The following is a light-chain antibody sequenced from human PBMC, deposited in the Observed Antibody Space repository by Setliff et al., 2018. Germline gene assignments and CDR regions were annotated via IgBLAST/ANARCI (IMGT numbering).Light chain of an antibody. CDR3: SSYTSNTFV. CDR2: DVI. CDR1: GSDVGGYDY. J-gene: IGLJ1*01. Sequence: QSVLTQPASVSGSPGQTIILSCTGTGSDVGGYDYISWYQLHPGKVPKLMIYDVINRPSGVSDRFSGSKSGNTASLTISGLQVEDEADYYCSSYTSNTFVFAAGTKVTVL. V-gene: IGLV2-14*03.